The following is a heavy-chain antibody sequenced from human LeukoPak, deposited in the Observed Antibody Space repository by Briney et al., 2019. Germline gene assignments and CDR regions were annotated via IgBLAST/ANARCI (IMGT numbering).Heavy chain of an antibody. V-gene: IGHV4-38-2*02. J-gene: IGHJ4*02. CDR2: IYHSGST. CDR3: XXXXXXXGPDVLRFLEWLSYFDY. Sequence: SETLSLTCTVSGYSISSGYYWGWIRQPPGKGLEWIGSIYHSGSTYYNPSLKSRVTISVDTSKNQFSLKLSSVTAADTAVYYXXXXXXXXGPDVLRFLEWLSYFDYWGQGTLVTVSS. D-gene: IGHD3-3*01. CDR1: GYSISSGYY.